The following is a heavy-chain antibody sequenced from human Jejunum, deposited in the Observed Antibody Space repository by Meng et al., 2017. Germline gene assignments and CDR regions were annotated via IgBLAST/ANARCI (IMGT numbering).Heavy chain of an antibody. J-gene: IGHJ4*02. CDR2: IRTSGNT. CDR3: AKGQYQIEDF. D-gene: IGHD2-2*01. CDR1: GFTFASFA. Sequence: GESLKISCRASGFTFASFAMTWPRHAPGKGLQWVSSIRTSGNTYYADSVKGRFSISRDDSQNTLFLQMSSLGADDTAVYYCAKGQYQIEDFWSQGTLVTVYS. V-gene: IGHV3-23*01.